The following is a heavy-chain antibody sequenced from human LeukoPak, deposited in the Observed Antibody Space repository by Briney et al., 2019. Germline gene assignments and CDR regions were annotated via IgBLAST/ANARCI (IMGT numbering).Heavy chain of an antibody. D-gene: IGHD3-10*01. V-gene: IGHV1-69*04. CDR1: GGTFSSYA. Sequence: SVKVSCKASGGTFSSYAISWVRQAPGQGLEWMGRIIPILGIANYAQKFQGRVTITADKSTSTAYMELSSLRSEDTAVYYCARVFGRESNAFDIWRQGTMVTVSS. CDR3: ARVFGRESNAFDI. J-gene: IGHJ3*02. CDR2: IIPILGIA.